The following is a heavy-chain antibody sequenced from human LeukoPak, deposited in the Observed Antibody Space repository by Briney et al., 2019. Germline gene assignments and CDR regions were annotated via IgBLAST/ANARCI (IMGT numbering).Heavy chain of an antibody. CDR3: ARDQGSSGFY. V-gene: IGHV3-48*01. J-gene: IGHJ4*02. Sequence: PGGSLRLSCAASGFTFSGYPIHWVRQAPGKGLEWVSHISSSSSTIYYADSVKGRFTISRDNAKNSLYLQMNSLRAEDTAVYYCARDQGSSGFYWGQGTLVTVSS. CDR2: ISSSSSTI. D-gene: IGHD6-19*01. CDR1: GFTFSGYP.